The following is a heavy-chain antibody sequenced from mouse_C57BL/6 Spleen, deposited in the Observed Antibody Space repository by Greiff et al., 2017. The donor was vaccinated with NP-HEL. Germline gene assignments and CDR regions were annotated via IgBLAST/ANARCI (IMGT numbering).Heavy chain of an antibody. J-gene: IGHJ1*03. CDR2: INPSNGGT. CDR3: APRVGYYGSSHGYFDV. CDR1: GYTFTSYW. V-gene: IGHV1-53*01. D-gene: IGHD1-1*01. Sequence: QVQLQQPGTELVKPGASVKLSCKASGYTFTSYWMHWVKQRPGQGLEWIGNINPSNGGTNYNEKFKSKATLTVDKSSSTAYMQLSSLTSEDSAVEYCAPRVGYYGSSHGYFDVWGTGTTVTVSS.